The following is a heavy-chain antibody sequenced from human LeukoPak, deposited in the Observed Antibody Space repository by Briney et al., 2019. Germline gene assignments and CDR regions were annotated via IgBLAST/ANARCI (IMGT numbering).Heavy chain of an antibody. J-gene: IGHJ4*02. CDR3: ARELEGEGGYPGIAVAGTYYFDY. CDR1: GYTFISYD. V-gene: IGHV1-8*01. Sequence: AAVKLSCKSSGYTFISYDINWVRQVTGQGLEWMGCMNPNSGNKGYAQKFQGRVTITADESTSTANMELSSLRSEDTDVYYCARELEGEGGYPGIAVAGTYYFDYWGQRTLVTVSS. D-gene: IGHD6-19*01. CDR2: MNPNSGNK.